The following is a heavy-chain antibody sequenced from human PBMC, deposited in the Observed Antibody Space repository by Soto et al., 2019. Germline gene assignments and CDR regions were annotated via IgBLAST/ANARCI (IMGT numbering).Heavy chain of an antibody. D-gene: IGHD2-8*01. CDR1: GFTFSSYG. CDR3: VKEVYPKTTNSGDAFDL. CDR2: IDGSGSRT. Sequence: QVQLVESGGGVVQPGRSLRLSCAASGFTFSSYGMHWVRQAPGKGLEWVSGIDGSGSRTYYVNSVKGRFTISRDTSKNTLFLQMNSLRAEDTAVYYCVKEVYPKTTNSGDAFDLWGQGTMVTVSS. J-gene: IGHJ3*01. V-gene: IGHV3-NL1*01.